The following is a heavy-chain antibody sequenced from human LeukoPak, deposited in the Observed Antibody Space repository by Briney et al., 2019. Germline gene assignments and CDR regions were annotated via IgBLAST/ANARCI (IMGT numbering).Heavy chain of an antibody. D-gene: IGHD2-2*01. CDR2: IIPILGTA. CDR3: ARGEVVPAAGDYYYYMDV. V-gene: IGHV1-69*01. Sequence: ASVKVSCKASGGTFSSYAISWVRQAPGQGLEWMGGIIPILGTANYAQKFQGRVTITADESTSTAYMELSSLRSEDTAVYYCARGEVVPAAGDYYYYMDVWGKGTTVTVSS. J-gene: IGHJ6*03. CDR1: GGTFSSYA.